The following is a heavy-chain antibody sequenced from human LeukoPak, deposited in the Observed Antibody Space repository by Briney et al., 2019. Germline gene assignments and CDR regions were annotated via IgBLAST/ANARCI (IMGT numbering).Heavy chain of an antibody. CDR1: GFIFSSYA. D-gene: IGHD2-15*01. V-gene: IGHV3-64*01. Sequence: GGSLRLSCAASGFIFSSYAMHWVRQAPGKRLEYVSAISSNGGSTYYANSVKGRFTISRDNSKNTLYLQMGSLRAEDMAVYYCARGCSGGSCYVYWGQGTLVTVSS. CDR3: ARGCSGGSCYVY. J-gene: IGHJ4*02. CDR2: ISSNGGST.